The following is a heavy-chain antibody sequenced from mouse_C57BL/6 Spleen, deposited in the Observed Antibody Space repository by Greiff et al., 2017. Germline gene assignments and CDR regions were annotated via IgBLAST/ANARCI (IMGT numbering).Heavy chain of an antibody. V-gene: IGHV1-9*01. Sequence: VKLMESGAELMKPGASVKLSCKATGYTFTGYWIEWVKQRPGHGLEWIGEILPGSGSTNYNEKFKGKATFTADTSSNTAYMQLSSLTTEDAAIYYCAREVITTVVATRYFDVWGTGTTVTVSS. CDR1: GYTFTGYW. CDR3: AREVITTVVATRYFDV. CDR2: ILPGSGST. J-gene: IGHJ1*03. D-gene: IGHD1-1*01.